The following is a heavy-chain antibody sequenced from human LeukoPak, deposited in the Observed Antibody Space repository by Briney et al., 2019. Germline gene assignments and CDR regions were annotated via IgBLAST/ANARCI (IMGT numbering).Heavy chain of an antibody. J-gene: IGHJ4*02. CDR3: AKGASILGSSSLVY. V-gene: IGHV3-23*01. CDR1: GFTFSSYA. Sequence: GGSLRLSCAASGFTFSSYAMSWVRQAPGKGLEWVSAISGSGGSIYYADSVKGRFTISRDNSKNTLYLQMNSLRAEDTAVYYCAKGASILGSSSLVYWGQGTLVTVSS. D-gene: IGHD6-6*01. CDR2: ISGSGGSI.